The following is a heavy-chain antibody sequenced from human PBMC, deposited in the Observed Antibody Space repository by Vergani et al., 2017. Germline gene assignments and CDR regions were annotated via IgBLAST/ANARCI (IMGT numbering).Heavy chain of an antibody. D-gene: IGHD5-12*01. V-gene: IGHV3-23*01. CDR2: VSGSSATP. CDR1: GFSFPGYA. CDR3: TMGSGGYTGYFFDY. Sequence: EVQLLESGGGLVQPGGSLRLSCEASGFSFPGYAMSWVRQAPGEGLEWVSSVSGSSATPYYADSVKGRFIITRDNSKNTLDLQMNSLRADDTAVYYCTMGSGGYTGYFFDYWGQGTLATVSS. J-gene: IGHJ4*02.